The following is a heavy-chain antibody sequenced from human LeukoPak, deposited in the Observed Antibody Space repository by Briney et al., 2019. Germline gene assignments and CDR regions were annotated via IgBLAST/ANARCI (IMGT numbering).Heavy chain of an antibody. V-gene: IGHV3-23*01. CDR1: GPTLSSYA. J-gene: IGHJ4*02. CDR2: IGASGSNT. CDR3: AKPRGGPFGYHSFDY. D-gene: IGHD3-10*01. Sequence: GGSLRLSCAASGPTLSSYAVSWVRQAPGRGLEWVSAIGASGSNTSYADSVKGRFTSARDNSKKTLHLKMNSLTAEHTAVYYCAKPRGGPFGYHSFDYWGQGTLVTVSS.